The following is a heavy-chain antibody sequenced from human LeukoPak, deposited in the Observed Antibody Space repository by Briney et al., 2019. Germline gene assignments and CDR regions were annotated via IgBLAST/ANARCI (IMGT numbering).Heavy chain of an antibody. J-gene: IGHJ5*02. CDR3: AKEYSSSCFDP. Sequence: PGGPLKLSCAASGFTFSSYARSWFRQAPGKGLEWVSAISGSGGSTYYADSVKGRFTISRDNSKNTLYLQMNSLRAEDTAVYYCAKEYSSSCFDPWGQGTLVTVSS. V-gene: IGHV3-23*01. CDR2: ISGSGGST. CDR1: GFTFSSYA. D-gene: IGHD6-13*01.